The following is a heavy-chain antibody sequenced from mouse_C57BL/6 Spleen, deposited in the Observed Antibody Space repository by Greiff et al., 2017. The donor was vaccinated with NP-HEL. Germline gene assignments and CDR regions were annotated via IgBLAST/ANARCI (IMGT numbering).Heavy chain of an antibody. V-gene: IGHV1-82*01. Sequence: QVQLKESGPELVKPGASVKISCKASGYAFSSSWMNWVKQRPGKGLEWIGRIYPGDGDTNYNGKFKGKATLTADKSSSTAYMQLSSLTSEDSAVYFCARSMITIVYYAMDYWGQGTSVTVSS. J-gene: IGHJ4*01. CDR1: GYAFSSSW. CDR3: ARSMITIVYYAMDY. D-gene: IGHD2-4*01. CDR2: IYPGDGDT.